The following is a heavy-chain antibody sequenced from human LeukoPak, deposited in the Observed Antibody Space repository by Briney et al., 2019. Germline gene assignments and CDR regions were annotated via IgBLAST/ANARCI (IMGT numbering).Heavy chain of an antibody. D-gene: IGHD6-13*01. CDR2: IYYSGST. CDR1: GGSISSYY. J-gene: IGHJ5*02. V-gene: IGHV4-59*01. Sequence: PSETLSLTCTVSGGSISSYYWSWIRQPPGKGLEWIGYIYYSGSTNYNPSLKSRVTISVDTSKNQFSLKLSSVTAADTAVYYCAIAAAGLNNWFDPWGQGTLVTVSS. CDR3: AIAAAGLNNWFDP.